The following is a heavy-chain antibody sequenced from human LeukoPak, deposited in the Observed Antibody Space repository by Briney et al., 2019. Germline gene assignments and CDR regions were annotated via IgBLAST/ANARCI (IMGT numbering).Heavy chain of an antibody. CDR1: GGSFSPYY. CDR3: ARGILVTVYATFDH. D-gene: IGHD2-8*01. CDR2: IIHTGRT. Sequence: SETLSLTCGVYGGSFSPYYWTWIRQSPGKGLEWIGEIIHTGRTNYNPSLKGRVSISVDTSKNQFSLNLNSVTAADTAVYYCARGILVTVYATFDHWGQGTLVTVSS. J-gene: IGHJ4*02. V-gene: IGHV4-34*12.